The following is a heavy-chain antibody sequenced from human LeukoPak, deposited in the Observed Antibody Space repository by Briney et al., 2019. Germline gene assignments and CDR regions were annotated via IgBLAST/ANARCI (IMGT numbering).Heavy chain of an antibody. CDR1: GGSISSSNW. V-gene: IGHV4-4*02. J-gene: IGHJ4*02. D-gene: IGHD3-9*01. Sequence: SETLSLTCAVSGGSISSSNWWSWVRQPPGKGLEWIGEIYHSGSTNYNPSLKSRVTISVDKSKNQFSLKLSSVTAADTAVYYCARYLRYYDILTGYIKPSGSDYWGQGTLVTVSS. CDR3: ARYLRYYDILTGYIKPSGSDY. CDR2: IYHSGST.